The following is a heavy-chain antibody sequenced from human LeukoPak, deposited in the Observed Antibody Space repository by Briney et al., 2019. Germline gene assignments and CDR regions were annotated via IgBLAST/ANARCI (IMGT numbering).Heavy chain of an antibody. J-gene: IGHJ3*01. CDR2: IGSKTDGGAT. CDR1: GFTFSNAW. CDR3: STVVWFGEFV. D-gene: IGHD3-10*01. V-gene: IGHV3-15*04. Sequence: GGSLRLSCAASGFTFSNAWMSWVRQAPGKGLEWVGRIGSKTDGGATDYAAPVKGRFIISRDDSKNTLYLQMNSLKTEDTAMYYCSTVVWFGEFVWGQGTMVTVSS.